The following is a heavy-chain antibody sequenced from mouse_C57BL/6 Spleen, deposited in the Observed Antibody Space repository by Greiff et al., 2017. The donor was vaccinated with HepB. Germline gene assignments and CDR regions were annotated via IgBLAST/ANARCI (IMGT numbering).Heavy chain of an antibody. CDR1: GYSITSGYY. CDR2: ISYDGSN. V-gene: IGHV3-6*01. Sequence: VQLQQSGPGLVKPSQSLSLTCSVTGYSITSGYYWNWIRQFPGNKLEWMGYISYDGSNNYNPSLKNRISITRDTSKNQFFLKLNSVTTEDTATYYCARDARYGYGAMDYWGQGTSVTVSS. D-gene: IGHD2-2*01. J-gene: IGHJ4*01. CDR3: ARDARYGYGAMDY.